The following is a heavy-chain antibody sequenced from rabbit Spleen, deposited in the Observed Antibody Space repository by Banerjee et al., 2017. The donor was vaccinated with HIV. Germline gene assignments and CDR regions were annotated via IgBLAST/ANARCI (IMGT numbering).Heavy chain of an antibody. CDR1: GVSFNDKDV. CDR3: VRDQAHMLDL. J-gene: IGHJ4*01. V-gene: IGHV1S45*01. CDR2: INAVTGKA. D-gene: IGHD1-1*01. Sequence: QEQLEESGGGLVKPEGSLTLTCKASGVSFNDKDVMCWVRQAPGKGLEWIACINAVTGKAVYASWAKGRFTFSKTSSTTVTLQMTSLTAADTATYFCVRDQAHMLDLWGPGTLVTVS.